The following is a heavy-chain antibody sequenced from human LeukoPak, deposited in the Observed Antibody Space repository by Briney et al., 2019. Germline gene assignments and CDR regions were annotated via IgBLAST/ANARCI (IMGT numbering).Heavy chain of an antibody. CDR3: AKEHYYDSSGYYPSFDY. Sequence: GRSLRLSCAASGFTFSSYGMHWVRQAPGKGLEWVAVISYDGSNKYYADSVKGRFTISRDNSKNTLSLQMNSLRAEDTAVYYCAKEHYYDSSGYYPSFDYWGQGTLVTVSS. V-gene: IGHV3-30*18. J-gene: IGHJ4*02. CDR2: ISYDGSNK. CDR1: GFTFSSYG. D-gene: IGHD3-22*01.